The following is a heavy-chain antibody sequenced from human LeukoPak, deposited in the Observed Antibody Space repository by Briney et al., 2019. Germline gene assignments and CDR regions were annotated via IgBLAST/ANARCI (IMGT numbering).Heavy chain of an antibody. CDR2: ISAYNGNT. CDR3: ATGYCSSTSCHEWGNAFDI. D-gene: IGHD2-2*01. CDR1: GYTFTSYG. Sequence: ASVTVSCKASGYTFTSYGISWARQAPGQGLEWMGWISAYNGNTNYAQKLQGRVTMTTDTSTSTAYMELRSLRSDDTAVYYCATGYCSSTSCHEWGNAFDIWGQGTMVTVSS. J-gene: IGHJ3*02. V-gene: IGHV1-18*01.